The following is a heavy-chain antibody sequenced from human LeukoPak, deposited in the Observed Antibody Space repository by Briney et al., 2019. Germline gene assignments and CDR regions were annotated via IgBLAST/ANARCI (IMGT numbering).Heavy chain of an antibody. V-gene: IGHV3-23*01. D-gene: IGHD5-18*01. Sequence: PGRSLRLSCAASGFTFSSFAMSWVRQAPGKGLEWVSAISGSGGSTYYADSVKGRFTISRDNSKNTLYLQMNSLRAEDTAVYYCAKDSRSDTAMVLNAFDIWGQGTMVTVSS. J-gene: IGHJ3*02. CDR2: ISGSGGST. CDR3: AKDSRSDTAMVLNAFDI. CDR1: GFTFSSFA.